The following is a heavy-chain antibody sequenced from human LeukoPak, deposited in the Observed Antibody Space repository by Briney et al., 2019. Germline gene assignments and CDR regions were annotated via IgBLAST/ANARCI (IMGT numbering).Heavy chain of an antibody. Sequence: ASETVSCKASVYTFTSYGISWVRLAPAQGLEWIGLISAYNVNTNYAQKLQGRVTMTTDTSTSTAYMELRSLSCDDTAVYYCARDTTANYDIVTGYYRNYYYGMDVWGKGTTVTVSS. D-gene: IGHD3-9*01. CDR1: VYTFTSYG. J-gene: IGHJ6*04. CDR2: ISAYNVNT. CDR3: ARDTTANYDIVTGYYRNYYYGMDV. V-gene: IGHV1-18*01.